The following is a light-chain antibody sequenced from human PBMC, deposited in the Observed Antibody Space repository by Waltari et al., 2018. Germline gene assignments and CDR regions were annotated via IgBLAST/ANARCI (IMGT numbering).Light chain of an antibody. CDR1: SGSVSTSSY. CDR2: STN. J-gene: IGLJ3*02. Sequence: QTVVTPEPSVSVSPGVTVTLTCALSSGSVSTSSYPTWYQQTPGQAPRTLIYSTNTRLFGVPNRFSGSILGNKAALTIAGAQADDEADYYCVLYMDSGVWVFGGGTKLTVL. CDR3: VLYMDSGVWV. V-gene: IGLV8-61*01.